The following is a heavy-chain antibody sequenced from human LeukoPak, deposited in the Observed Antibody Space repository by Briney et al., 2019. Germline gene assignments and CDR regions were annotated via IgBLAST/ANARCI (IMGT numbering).Heavy chain of an antibody. CDR1: GYTFTGYY. Sequence: ASVKVSCKASGYTFTGYYMHWVRQAPGQGLEWMGRINPNSSGTNYAQKFQGRVTMTRDTSISTAYMELSRLRSDDTAVYYCAREPGAWGELRELGYWGQGTLVTVSS. CDR2: INPNSSGT. D-gene: IGHD1-26*01. V-gene: IGHV1-2*06. CDR3: AREPGAWGELRELGY. J-gene: IGHJ4*02.